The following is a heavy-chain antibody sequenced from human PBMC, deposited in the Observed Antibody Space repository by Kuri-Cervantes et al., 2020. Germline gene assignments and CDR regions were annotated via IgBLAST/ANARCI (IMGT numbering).Heavy chain of an antibody. Sequence: ASVKVSCKASGYTFTSYGISWVRQAPGQGLEWMGWINPNSGGTNYAQKLQGWVTMTRDTSISTAYMELSRLRSDDTAVYYCARGLPYSSSWPDYYYYYGMDVWGQGTTVTVSS. D-gene: IGHD6-13*01. CDR1: GYTFTSYG. CDR2: INPNSGGT. V-gene: IGHV1-2*04. J-gene: IGHJ6*02. CDR3: ARGLPYSSSWPDYYYYYGMDV.